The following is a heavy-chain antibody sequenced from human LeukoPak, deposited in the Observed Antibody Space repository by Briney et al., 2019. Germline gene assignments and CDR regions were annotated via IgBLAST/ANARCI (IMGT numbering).Heavy chain of an antibody. J-gene: IGHJ4*02. V-gene: IGHV4-34*01. CDR3: ASTIVAHFDY. CDR2: INHSGST. Sequence: SETLSLTCAVYGGSFSGYYWSWIRQPPGKGLEWIGEINHSGSTNYNPSLKSRVTISVDTSKNQFSLKLSSVTAADTAVYYCASTIVAHFDYWGQGTLVTVSS. CDR1: GGSFSGYY. D-gene: IGHD5-12*01.